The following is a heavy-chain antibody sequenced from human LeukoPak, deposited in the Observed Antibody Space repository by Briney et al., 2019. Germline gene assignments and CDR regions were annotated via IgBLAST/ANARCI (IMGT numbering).Heavy chain of an antibody. CDR1: GYTFTSHH. CDR2: INPSGGST. Sequence: ASVKVSCKASGYTFTSHHMHWVRQAPGQGLEWMGIINPSGGSTNYAQKFQGRVIMTRDMSTSTVYMELSSLRSDDTAVYYCARGGRWELPRPYAFDIWGQGTMVTVSS. V-gene: IGHV1-46*01. J-gene: IGHJ3*02. CDR3: ARGGRWELPRPYAFDI. D-gene: IGHD1-26*01.